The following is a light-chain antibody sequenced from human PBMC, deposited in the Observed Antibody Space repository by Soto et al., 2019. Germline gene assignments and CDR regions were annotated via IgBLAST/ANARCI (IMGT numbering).Light chain of an antibody. J-gene: IGLJ1*01. Sequence: QSAVTQPPSASGSPGQSVTISCTGTSSDVGGYKYVSWYQQHPGKAPKVMIYEVSKRPSGVPDRFSGSKSGNTASLTVSGLQAEDEADYYCSSYAGSDLYVFGSGTKLTVL. CDR1: SSDVGGYKY. V-gene: IGLV2-8*01. CDR3: SSYAGSDLYV. CDR2: EVS.